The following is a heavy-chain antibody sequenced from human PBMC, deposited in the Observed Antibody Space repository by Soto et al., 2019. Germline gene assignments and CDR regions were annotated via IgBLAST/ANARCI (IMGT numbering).Heavy chain of an antibody. J-gene: IGHJ4*02. CDR1: GYTFTSYD. Sequence: QVQLVQSGAEVKKPGASVKVSCKASGYTFTSYDINWVRQATGQGLEWMGWMNPNNNNTGYAQKFQGRVTMTRNTSLSTVYMELSSLGSEDTAVYYCARGPHPYFNDYWGQGTLVTVSS. D-gene: IGHD2-8*01. CDR3: ARGPHPYFNDY. CDR2: MNPNNNNT. V-gene: IGHV1-8*01.